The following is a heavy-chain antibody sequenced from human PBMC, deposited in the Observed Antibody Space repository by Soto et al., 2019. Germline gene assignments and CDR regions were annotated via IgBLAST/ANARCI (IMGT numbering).Heavy chain of an antibody. CDR2: TYYSGST. CDR3: ARWWSGSRQGFDP. D-gene: IGHD3-3*01. Sequence: QVHLQEPGPERVNPSQTLSLPGPFSVGSISVGDNYWSWTRQHPGKGLGWIGNTYYSGSTYYNPSLKSRVTISVDTSKNQFSLKLSSVTAADTAVYYCARWWSGSRQGFDPWGQGTLVTVSS. V-gene: IGHV4-31*03. J-gene: IGHJ5*02. CDR1: VGSISVGDNY.